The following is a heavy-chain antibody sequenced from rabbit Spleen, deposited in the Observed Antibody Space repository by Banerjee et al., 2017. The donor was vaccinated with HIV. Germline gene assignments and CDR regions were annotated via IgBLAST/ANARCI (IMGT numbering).Heavy chain of an antibody. CDR1: GFSFSSSYY. J-gene: IGHJ4*01. V-gene: IGHV1S40*01. Sequence: QSLEEYGGDLVQPEGSLTLTCTASGFSFSSSYYMCWVRQAPGKGLEWVGCIYGGSSGSTWYANWAKGRFTISKTSSTTVTLKLTSLTAADTATYFCARGEHFSVGFSAFAIYLDLWGPGTLVTVS. D-gene: IGHD6-1*01. CDR2: IYGGSSGST. CDR3: ARGEHFSVGFSAFAIYLDL.